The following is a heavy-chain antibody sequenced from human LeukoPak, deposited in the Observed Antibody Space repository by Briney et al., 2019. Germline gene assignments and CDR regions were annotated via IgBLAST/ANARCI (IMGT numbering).Heavy chain of an antibody. CDR1: GGSFSGYY. CDR2: INHSGST. J-gene: IGHJ4*02. Sequence: SETLSLTCAVYGGSFSGYYWSWIRQPPGKGLEWSGGINHSGSTNYNPSLKSRVTISVDTSKNQFSLKLSSVTAADTAVYYCASQVYGDYDYYFDYWGQGTLVTVSS. D-gene: IGHD4-17*01. CDR3: ASQVYGDYDYYFDY. V-gene: IGHV4-34*01.